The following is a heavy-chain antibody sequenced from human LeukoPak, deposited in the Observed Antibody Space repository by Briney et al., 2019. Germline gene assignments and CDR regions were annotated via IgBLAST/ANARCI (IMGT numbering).Heavy chain of an antibody. CDR2: IIPIFGTA. CDR1: GGTFSSYA. Sequence: EASVKVSCKASGGTFSSYAISWVRQAPGQGLEWMGGIIPIFGTANYAQKIQGRVTITADESTSTAYMELSSLRSEDTAVYYCARGPYSNYAGAFDIWGQGTMVTVSS. CDR3: ARGPYSNYAGAFDI. V-gene: IGHV1-69*13. D-gene: IGHD4-11*01. J-gene: IGHJ3*02.